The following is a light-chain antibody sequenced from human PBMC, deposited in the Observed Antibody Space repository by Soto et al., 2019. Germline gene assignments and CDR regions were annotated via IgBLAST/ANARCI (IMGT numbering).Light chain of an antibody. V-gene: IGLV2-23*01. CDR1: SSDVFYNL. Sequence: QSVLTQPASVSGSPGQAITISCTGTSSDVFYNLVSWYQQSPGKAPKLIIHEATKRPSGVSDRFSGSKSGNTASLTISGLQAEDEADYFCCSYAGSSGYVFGTGTKLTVL. CDR2: EAT. J-gene: IGLJ1*01. CDR3: CSYAGSSGYV.